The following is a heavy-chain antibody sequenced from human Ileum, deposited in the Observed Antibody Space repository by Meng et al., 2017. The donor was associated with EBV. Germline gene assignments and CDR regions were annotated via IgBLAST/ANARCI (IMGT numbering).Heavy chain of an antibody. CDR2: IYYSGSP. CDR1: DGSISSSNW. D-gene: IGHD5-24*01. J-gene: IGHJ4*02. V-gene: IGHV4-4*02. Sequence: QGQLKESGPGLVKPSGTLSLICVVFDGSISSSNWWSWVRQPPGKGLEWIGQIYYSGSPSYNPSLKSRVTMSVDKSKNQVSLNLNSVTAADTALYYCARHSGYNQGYWGQGTLVTVSS. CDR3: ARHSGYNQGY.